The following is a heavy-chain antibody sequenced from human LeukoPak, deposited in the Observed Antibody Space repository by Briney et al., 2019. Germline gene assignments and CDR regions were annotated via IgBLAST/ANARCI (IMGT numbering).Heavy chain of an antibody. CDR1: GYTFTGYY. CDR2: INPNSGGT. D-gene: IGHD4-17*01. CDR3: ARRPDYGDYAYYFDY. V-gene: IGHV1-2*02. Sequence: ASVKVSCKASGYTFTGYYMHWVRQAPGQGLEWMGWINPNSGGTNYAQKFQGRVTMTRDTSISTAYMELSRLRSDDTAVYYCARRPDYGDYAYYFDYWGQGTLVNGS. J-gene: IGHJ4*02.